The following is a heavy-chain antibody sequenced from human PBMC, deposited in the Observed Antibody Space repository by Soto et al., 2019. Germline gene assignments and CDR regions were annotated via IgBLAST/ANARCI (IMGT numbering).Heavy chain of an antibody. V-gene: IGHV1-69*13. CDR3: VRGPDYEGYFDY. J-gene: IGHJ4*02. D-gene: IGHD3-22*01. CDR1: GTTFGNFA. CDR2: IILPFGTP. Sequence: SVKVSCKASGTTFGNFAIGWVRQAPGQGLEWMGGIILPFGTPNYAQKFQGRVTISADESMTTAYMELRGLRSEDTAVYYCVRGPDYEGYFDYWGQGTLVTVSS.